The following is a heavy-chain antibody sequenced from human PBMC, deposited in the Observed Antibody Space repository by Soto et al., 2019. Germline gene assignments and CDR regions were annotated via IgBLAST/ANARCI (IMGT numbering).Heavy chain of an antibody. CDR3: ARDVAVGATWGYYYYGMDV. CDR2: IYYSGST. Sequence: SETLSLTCTVSGGSVSSGSYYWSWIRQPPGKGLEWIGYIYYSGSTNYNPSLKSRVTISVDTSKNQFSLKLSSVTAADTAVYYCARDVAVGATWGYYYYGMDVWGQGTTVTVSS. CDR1: GGSVSSGSYY. V-gene: IGHV4-61*01. J-gene: IGHJ6*02. D-gene: IGHD1-26*01.